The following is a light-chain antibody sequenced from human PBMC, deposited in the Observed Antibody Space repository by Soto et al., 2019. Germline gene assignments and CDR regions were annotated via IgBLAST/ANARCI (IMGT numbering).Light chain of an antibody. Sequence: QSALTQPPSASGSPGQSVTISCTGASSDVGAYNFVSWYQQHPGKAPKLMIYDVSKRPSGVPDRFSGSKSGNTASLTVSGLQAEDEAHYYCTSYAGSIPVVFGGGTKLTVL. CDR2: DVS. J-gene: IGLJ2*01. V-gene: IGLV2-8*01. CDR3: TSYAGSIPVV. CDR1: SSDVGAYNF.